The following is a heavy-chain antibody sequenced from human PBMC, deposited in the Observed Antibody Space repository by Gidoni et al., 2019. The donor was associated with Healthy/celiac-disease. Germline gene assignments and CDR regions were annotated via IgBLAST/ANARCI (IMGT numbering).Heavy chain of an antibody. CDR2: ISYDGSNK. CDR3: ARSHCTNGVCYTSGGIDY. D-gene: IGHD2-8*01. J-gene: IGHJ4*02. CDR1: GFTFSSYA. Sequence: QVQLVESGGGVVQPGRSLRLSCAASGFTFSSYAMHWVRQAPGKGLGWWAVISYDGSNKYYADSVKGRFTISRDNSKNTLYLQMNSLRAEDTAVYYCARSHCTNGVCYTSGGIDYWGQGTLVTVSS. V-gene: IGHV3-30-3*01.